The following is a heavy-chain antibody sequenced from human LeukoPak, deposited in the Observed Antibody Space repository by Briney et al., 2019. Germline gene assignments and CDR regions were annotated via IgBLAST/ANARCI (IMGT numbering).Heavy chain of an antibody. CDR3: ARGHWGLDY. D-gene: IGHD7-27*01. V-gene: IGHV3-48*04. CDR2: ISSSSSTI. CDR1: GFTFSSYS. J-gene: IGHJ4*02. Sequence: GGSLRLSCAASGFTFSSYSMNWVRQAPGKGLEWVSYISSSSSTIYYADSVKGRFTISMDNTKTSLYLQMNSLRVEDTAVYYCARGHWGLDYWGQGALVTVSS.